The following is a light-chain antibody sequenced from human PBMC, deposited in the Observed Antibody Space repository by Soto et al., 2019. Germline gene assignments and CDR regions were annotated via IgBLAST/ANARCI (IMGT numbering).Light chain of an antibody. CDR2: GAS. Sequence: EIVLTQSPGTLSLSPGERATLSCRASQSVASNYLAWYQQKPGQTPRLLIYGASSRATDIPDRFSGSGSGTDFTLTISSLEPADFAVYYCQQYGISPPYTFGQGTKLEIK. J-gene: IGKJ2*01. V-gene: IGKV3-20*01. CDR3: QQYGISPPYT. CDR1: QSVASNY.